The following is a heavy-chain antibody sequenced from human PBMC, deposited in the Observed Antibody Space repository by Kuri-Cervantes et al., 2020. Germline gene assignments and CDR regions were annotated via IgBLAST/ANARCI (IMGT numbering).Heavy chain of an antibody. J-gene: IGHJ4*02. CDR3: ARASGSSDNFDY. V-gene: IGHV4-34*01. D-gene: IGHD1-26*01. CDR2: IYHSGST. Sequence: SETLSLTCAVYGGSLSGYYWSWIRQPPGKGLEWIGEIYHSGSTNYNPSLEGRVTISVDKSKNQFSLKLTSVTAADTAVYYCARASGSSDNFDYWGQGALVTVSS. CDR1: GGSLSGYY.